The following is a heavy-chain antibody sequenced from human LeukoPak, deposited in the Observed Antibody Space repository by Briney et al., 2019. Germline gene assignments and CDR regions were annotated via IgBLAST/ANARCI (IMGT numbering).Heavy chain of an antibody. Sequence: PGGSLRLSCAASGFNLNTYGMKWVRQAPGKGLEWVSSISSSSSNIYYADSVKGRFTISRDNAKNSLYLQMNSLTAEDTAVYYCARLGYSSSSDDWGQGTLVTVSS. J-gene: IGHJ4*02. CDR2: ISSSSSNI. D-gene: IGHD6-13*01. CDR3: ARLGYSSSSDD. V-gene: IGHV3-21*01. CDR1: GFNLNTYG.